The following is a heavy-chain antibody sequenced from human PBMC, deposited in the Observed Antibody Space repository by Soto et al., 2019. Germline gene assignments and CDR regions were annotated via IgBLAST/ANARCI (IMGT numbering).Heavy chain of an antibody. Sequence: GSVKVSCKASGGTFSSYAISWVRQAPGQGLEWMGWSDPNSGGTNYAQKFQGRVTMTRDTSISTAYMELSRLRSDDTAVYYCARESYCSSTSCYEPVSSDYYYGMDVWGQGTRVTVSS. CDR2: SDPNSGGT. J-gene: IGHJ6*02. D-gene: IGHD2-2*01. CDR3: ARESYCSSTSCYEPVSSDYYYGMDV. CDR1: GGTFSSYA. V-gene: IGHV1-2*02.